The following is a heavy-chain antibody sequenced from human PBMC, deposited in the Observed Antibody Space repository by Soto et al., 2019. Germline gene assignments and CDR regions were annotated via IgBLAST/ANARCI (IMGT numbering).Heavy chain of an antibody. CDR3: ARDQREYGYYYGMDV. CDR2: IYHSGST. D-gene: IGHD4-17*01. V-gene: IGHV4-4*02. J-gene: IGHJ6*02. Sequence: ALETLCLTCAVSGGSISSSNLWSWVRQPPGKGLEWIGEIYHSGSTNYNPSLKSRVTISVDKSKNQFSLKLSSVTAADTAVYYCARDQREYGYYYGMDVWGQGTTVTVSS. CDR1: GGSISSSNL.